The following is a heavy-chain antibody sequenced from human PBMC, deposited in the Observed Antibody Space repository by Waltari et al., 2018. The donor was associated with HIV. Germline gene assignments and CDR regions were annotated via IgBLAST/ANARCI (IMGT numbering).Heavy chain of an antibody. CDR3: AREPGWGSRAYYYGMDV. Sequence: QVQLQQSGPGLVKPSQTLSLDCPISGDSGSSNSAAWDWIRTSPSRGLEWLGRTYYRSKWYNDYAVSVKSRITTNPDTSKNQFSLQLNSVTPEDTAVYYCAREPGWGSRAYYYGMDVWGQGTTVTVSS. CDR2: TYYRSKWYN. CDR1: GDSGSSNSAA. V-gene: IGHV6-1*01. D-gene: IGHD7-27*01. J-gene: IGHJ6*02.